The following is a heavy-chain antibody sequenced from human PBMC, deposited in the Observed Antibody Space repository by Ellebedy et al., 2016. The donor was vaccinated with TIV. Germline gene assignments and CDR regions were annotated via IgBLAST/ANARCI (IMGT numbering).Heavy chain of an antibody. J-gene: IGHJ4*02. Sequence: SVKVSCXASGGTFSSYAISWVRQAPGQGLEWMGGIIPIFGTANYAQKFQGRVTITADKSTSTAYMELSSLRSEDTAVYYCAREGIAAAGFGAYWGQGTLVTVSS. D-gene: IGHD6-13*01. CDR1: GGTFSSYA. V-gene: IGHV1-69*06. CDR3: AREGIAAAGFGAY. CDR2: IIPIFGTA.